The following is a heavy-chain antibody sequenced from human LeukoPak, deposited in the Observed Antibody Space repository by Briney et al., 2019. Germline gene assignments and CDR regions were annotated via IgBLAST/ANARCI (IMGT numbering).Heavy chain of an antibody. CDR2: ISYDGSNK. V-gene: IGHV3-30*01. CDR3: ARDPGEWELLDYLDY. Sequence: GGSLRLSCAASGFTFSSYAMHWVRQAPGKGLEWVAVISYDGSNKYYADSVKGRFTISRDNSKNTLYLQMNSLRAEDTAVYYCARDPGEWELLDYLDYWGQGTLVTVSS. J-gene: IGHJ4*02. CDR1: GFTFSSYA. D-gene: IGHD1-26*01.